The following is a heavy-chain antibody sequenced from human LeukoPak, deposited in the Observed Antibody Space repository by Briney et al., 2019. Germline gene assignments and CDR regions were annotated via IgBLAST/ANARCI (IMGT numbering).Heavy chain of an antibody. CDR1: GGSISSYY. CDR2: IYYSGST. J-gene: IGHJ6*02. CDR3: ARNPVDGINYGLDV. V-gene: IGHV4-59*08. Sequence: ASGTLSLTCTVSGGSISSYYWSWIRQPPGKGLEWIGYIYYSGSTNYNPSLKSRVTISVDTSKNQFSLKLSSVTAADTAVYYCARNPVDGINYGLDVWGQGTTVTVSS. D-gene: IGHD6-19*01.